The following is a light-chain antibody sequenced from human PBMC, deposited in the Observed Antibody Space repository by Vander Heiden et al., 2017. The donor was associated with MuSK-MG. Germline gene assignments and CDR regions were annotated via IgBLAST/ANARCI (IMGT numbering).Light chain of an antibody. V-gene: IGKV3-15*01. CDR1: QNVNTF. Sequence: EIVMTQSPATLSVSPGERATLSCRASQNVNTFLAWYQQKHGQSPRILSSDASTSATVIPARGSGSGSGSEFTLTIISLQSEDSAIYYCRQEWTWPLTFGEGTKVEIK. CDR2: DAS. J-gene: IGKJ4*01. CDR3: RQEWTWPLT.